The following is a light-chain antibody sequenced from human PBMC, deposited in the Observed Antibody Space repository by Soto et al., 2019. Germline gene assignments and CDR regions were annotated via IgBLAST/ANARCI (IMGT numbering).Light chain of an antibody. J-gene: IGKJ4*01. CDR2: GAS. CDR3: QQRSQMLT. V-gene: IGKV3-11*01. CDR1: QSVRSY. Sequence: EIVLTQSPGTLSLSVGERATLSCRASQSVRSYLAWYQQKPGQPPRLLISGASNRASGVPARFSGSGSETDFALISSSLEPEDFAVYYCQQRSQMLTFGGGTRVDIK.